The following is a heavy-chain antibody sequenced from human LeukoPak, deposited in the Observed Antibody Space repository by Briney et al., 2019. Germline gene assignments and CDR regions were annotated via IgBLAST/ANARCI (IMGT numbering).Heavy chain of an antibody. D-gene: IGHD1-26*01. CDR3: ARTDSGNNWFDP. V-gene: IGHV1-69*17. CDR1: GGTFSSYA. CDR2: IIPIFGIA. Sequence: SVKVSCKASGGTFSSYAISWVRQAPGQGLEWMGGIIPIFGIANYAQKFQGRVTITADKSTSTAYMELSSLRSEDTAVYYCARTDSGNNWFDPWGQGTLVTVSS. J-gene: IGHJ5*02.